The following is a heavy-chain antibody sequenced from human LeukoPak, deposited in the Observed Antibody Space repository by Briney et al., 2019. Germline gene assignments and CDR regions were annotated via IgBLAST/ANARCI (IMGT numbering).Heavy chain of an antibody. CDR3: ARGGIAAAGYIYYMDV. D-gene: IGHD6-13*01. V-gene: IGHV1-46*01. Sequence: ASVKVSCKASGYTFTSYYMHWVRQAPGQGLEWMGIINPSGGSTSYAQKFKGGVTMNRDMSTSTVYMELSSLRSEDTAVYYCARGGIAAAGYIYYMDVWGKGTTVTVSS. J-gene: IGHJ6*03. CDR1: GYTFTSYY. CDR2: INPSGGST.